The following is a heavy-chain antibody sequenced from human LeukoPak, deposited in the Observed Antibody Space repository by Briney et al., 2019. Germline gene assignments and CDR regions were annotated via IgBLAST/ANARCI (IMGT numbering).Heavy chain of an antibody. CDR2: INHSGST. Sequence: SETLSLTCAVYGGSFSPYYWSWIRQPPGKGLEWSGEINHSGSTNYNPSLKRRVTISVDTSKNQFSLRLSSVTAADTAVYHCARGGFYCGGDCYVDYWGQGTLVTVSS. D-gene: IGHD2-21*02. V-gene: IGHV4-34*01. CDR1: GGSFSPYY. CDR3: ARGGFYCGGDCYVDY. J-gene: IGHJ4*02.